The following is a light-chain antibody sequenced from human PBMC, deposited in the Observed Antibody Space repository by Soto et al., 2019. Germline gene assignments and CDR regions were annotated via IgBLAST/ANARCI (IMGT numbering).Light chain of an antibody. V-gene: IGLV1-40*01. CDR1: YSNIGAGFD. CDR3: QSFASTLRIFYV. Sequence: QSVLTQPTSVSGAPGQRVTISCTGSYSNIGAGFDVHWYQQLPGTAPKLLIFGNINRPSGVPDRFSGSKSGTSASLAITGLQPEDEADDFCQSFASTLRIFYVFGTGTKLTVL. J-gene: IGLJ1*01. CDR2: GNI.